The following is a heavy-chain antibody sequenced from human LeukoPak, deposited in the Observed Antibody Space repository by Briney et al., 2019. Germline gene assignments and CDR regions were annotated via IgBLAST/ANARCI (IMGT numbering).Heavy chain of an antibody. D-gene: IGHD6-13*01. Sequence: SETLSLTCTVSGGSISSYYWSWIRQPPGKGLEWIGSIYHSGSTYYNPSLKSRVTISVDTSKNQFSLKLSSVTAADTAVYYCARIAAAGHFDYWGQGTLVTVSS. CDR2: IYHSGST. V-gene: IGHV4-59*08. CDR3: ARIAAAGHFDY. CDR1: GGSISSYY. J-gene: IGHJ4*02.